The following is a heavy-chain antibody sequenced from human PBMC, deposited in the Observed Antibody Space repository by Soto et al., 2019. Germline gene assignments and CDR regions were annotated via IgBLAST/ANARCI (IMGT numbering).Heavy chain of an antibody. CDR2: VNGDSGNT. Sequence: QVHLVQSGGEVKKPGASVKISCRTSGYTFTNYGVTWVRQARGQGLEWVGWVNGDSGNTTYARNLEGRVTMTTDAATATADMELRNLRPDDTAIYYCARGTGLNDGSDLWGQGTVVTVSS. CDR3: ARGTGLNDGSDL. D-gene: IGHD1-1*01. J-gene: IGHJ4*02. V-gene: IGHV1-18*01. CDR1: GYTFTNYG.